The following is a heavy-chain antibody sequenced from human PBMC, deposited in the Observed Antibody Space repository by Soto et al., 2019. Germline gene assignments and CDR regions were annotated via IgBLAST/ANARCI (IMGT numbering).Heavy chain of an antibody. D-gene: IGHD1-1*01. J-gene: IGHJ4*02. V-gene: IGHV3-7*01. Sequence: EVQLVEAGGDLVQPGGSLRLSCAASGFTFSSYWMSWVRQAPGKGLEWVASIKQDGTEKYYVDSVEGRFSISRENPKNSLYLQMNGLRAEDTAVYYCERGGGNFDSWGQGALVTVSS. CDR2: IKQDGTEK. CDR1: GFTFSSYW. CDR3: ERGGGNFDS.